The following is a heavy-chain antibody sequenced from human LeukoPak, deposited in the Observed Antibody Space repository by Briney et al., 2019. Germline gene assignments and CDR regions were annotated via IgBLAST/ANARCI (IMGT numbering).Heavy chain of an antibody. D-gene: IGHD4-17*01. V-gene: IGHV4-34*01. CDR1: GGSFSGYY. Sequence: SETLSLTCAAYGGSFSGYYWSWIRQPPGKGLEWIGEINHSGSTNYNPSLKSRVTISVDTSKNQFSLKLSSVTAADTAVCYCARAPTTVTTKGLGYYYYYGMDVWGKGTTVTVSS. CDR2: INHSGST. J-gene: IGHJ6*04. CDR3: ARAPTTVTTKGLGYYYYYGMDV.